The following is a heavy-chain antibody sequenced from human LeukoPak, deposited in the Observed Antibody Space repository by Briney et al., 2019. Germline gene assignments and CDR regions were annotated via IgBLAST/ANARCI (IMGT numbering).Heavy chain of an antibody. J-gene: IGHJ4*02. Sequence: GESLKISCKGSGYSFTSYWIGWVRQMPGKGLEWMGIIYPGDSDTRYSPSFQGQVTISADRSISTAYLQWSSLKASGTAMYYCARPQDGCSSTTCSFDYWGQGTLVTVSS. D-gene: IGHD2-2*01. CDR3: ARPQDGCSSTTCSFDY. CDR1: GYSFTSYW. V-gene: IGHV5-51*01. CDR2: IYPGDSDT.